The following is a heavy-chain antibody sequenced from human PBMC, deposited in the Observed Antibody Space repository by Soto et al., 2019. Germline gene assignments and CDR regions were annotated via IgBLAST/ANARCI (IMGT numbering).Heavy chain of an antibody. CDR1: GGSISSSSYY. Sequence: QLQLQESGPGLVKPSETLSLTCTVSGGSISSSSYYWGWIRQPPGKGLEWIGSIYYSGSTYYNPSLKSRVTISVDTSKNQFSLKLSSVTAADTAVYYCARQGAAAGTQDYWGQGTLVTVSS. D-gene: IGHD6-13*01. CDR2: IYYSGST. J-gene: IGHJ4*02. V-gene: IGHV4-39*01. CDR3: ARQGAAAGTQDY.